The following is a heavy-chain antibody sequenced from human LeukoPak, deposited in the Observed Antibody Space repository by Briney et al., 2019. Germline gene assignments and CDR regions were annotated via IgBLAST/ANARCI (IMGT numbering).Heavy chain of an antibody. V-gene: IGHV4-39*01. D-gene: IGHD4-11*01. CDR1: GGSISSSSYY. CDR3: ARPLTTVTPGQWDY. CDR2: IYYSGST. J-gene: IGHJ4*02. Sequence: PSETLSLTCTVSGGSISSSSYYWGWIRQPPGKGLEWIGSIYYSGSTHYNPSLKSRVTISVDTSKNQFSLKLSSVTAADTAVYYCARPLTTVTPGQWDYWGQGTLVTVSS.